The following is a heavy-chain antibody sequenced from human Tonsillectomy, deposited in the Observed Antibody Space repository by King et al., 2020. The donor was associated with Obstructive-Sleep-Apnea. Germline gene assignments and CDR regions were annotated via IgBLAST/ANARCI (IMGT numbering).Heavy chain of an antibody. CDR1: VGSISSGGYS. CDR3: ARGTSQAFDI. CDR2: IYHSGST. V-gene: IGHV4-30-2*01. Sequence: LQLQESGSGLVKPSQTLSLTCAVSVGSISSGGYSWSWIRQPPGKGLEWIGYIYHSGSTYSNPSLKSRVTISVDRSKNQFSLKLSSVTAADTAVFYCARGTSQAFDIWGQGTLVTVSS. J-gene: IGHJ3*02.